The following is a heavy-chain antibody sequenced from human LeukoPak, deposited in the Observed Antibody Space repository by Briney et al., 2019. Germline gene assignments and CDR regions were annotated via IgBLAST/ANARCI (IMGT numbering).Heavy chain of an antibody. CDR3: ARLQLIELSSAFDI. CDR2: INPNHGDT. J-gene: IGHJ3*02. Sequence: GASVKASCKASGYTFTGYYMHWVRQAPGQGLEWMGWINPNHGDTNYAQKFQDRVSMTRDTSISTAYMHLSRLRSDDTAVYYCARLQLIELSSAFDIWGQGTMVTVSS. V-gene: IGHV1-2*02. D-gene: IGHD2-2*01. CDR1: GYTFTGYY.